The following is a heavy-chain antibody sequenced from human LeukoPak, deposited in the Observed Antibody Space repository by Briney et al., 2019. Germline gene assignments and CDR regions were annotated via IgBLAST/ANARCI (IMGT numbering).Heavy chain of an antibody. CDR3: AKSNGYGLVDI. CDR1: GGSISSSNW. V-gene: IGHV4-4*02. CDR2: IYHSGST. D-gene: IGHD3-10*01. Sequence: SETLSLTCAVSGGSISSSNWWSWVRQPPGKGLEWIGEIYHSGSTNYNPSPKSRVTISADTSKNQFSLKLSSVTAADTAVYYCAKSNGYGLVDIWGQGTMVTVSS. J-gene: IGHJ3*02.